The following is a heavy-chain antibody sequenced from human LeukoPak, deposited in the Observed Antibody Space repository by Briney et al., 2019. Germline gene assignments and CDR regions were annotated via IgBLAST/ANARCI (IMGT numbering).Heavy chain of an antibody. V-gene: IGHV4-30-4*07. D-gene: IGHD2-8*01. CDR1: GGSISSGGYS. CDR3: ARSYPIPPPHYFDY. Sequence: SETLSLTCAVSGGSISSGGYSWSWIRQPPGKGLEWIGYIYYSGSTYYNPSLKSRVTISVDTSKNQFSLKLSSVTAADTAVYYCARSYPIPPPHYFDYWGQGTLVTVSS. J-gene: IGHJ4*02. CDR2: IYYSGST.